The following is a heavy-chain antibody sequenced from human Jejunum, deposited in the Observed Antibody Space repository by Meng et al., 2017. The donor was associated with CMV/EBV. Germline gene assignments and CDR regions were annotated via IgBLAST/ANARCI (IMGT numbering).Heavy chain of an antibody. CDR1: GFPFSSFG. CDR2: IRYDESIK. V-gene: IGHV3-30*02. Sequence: CVASGFPFSSFGMHWVRQAPGKGLEWVAFIRYDESIKYYAHSVKGRFTISRDNSENTLYLQMNSLRDEDMGVYYCAKSLSSASWDYWGQGTLVTVSP. J-gene: IGHJ4*02. D-gene: IGHD2-2*01. CDR3: AKSLSSASWDY.